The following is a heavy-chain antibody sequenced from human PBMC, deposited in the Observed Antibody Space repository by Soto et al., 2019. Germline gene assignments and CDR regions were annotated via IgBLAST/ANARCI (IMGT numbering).Heavy chain of an antibody. J-gene: IGHJ6*03. V-gene: IGHV1-46*03. Sequence: QVQLVQSGAEVKKPGASVKVSCKASGYTFTSYYMHWVRQAPGQGLEWMGIINPSGGSTSYAQKFQGRVTMTRDTSTSTVYMGLSSLRSEDTAVYYCARDDCSSTSCYPYYYMDVWGKGTTVTVSS. CDR1: GYTFTSYY. CDR3: ARDDCSSTSCYPYYYMDV. CDR2: INPSGGST. D-gene: IGHD2-2*01.